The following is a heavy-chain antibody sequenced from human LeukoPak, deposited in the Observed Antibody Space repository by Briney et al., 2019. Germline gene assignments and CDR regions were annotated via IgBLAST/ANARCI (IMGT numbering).Heavy chain of an antibody. CDR3: AAGRGGCGGDCYYYFDY. D-gene: IGHD2-21*02. CDR2: ISYSGST. Sequence: SETLSLTCSVSGGSISSYYWSWIRQPPGKGLEWIGYISYSGSTNYSPSLKSRVTISLDTSKNQFSLKLCSVTAADTAVYYCAAGRGGCGGDCYYYFDYWGQGTLVTVSS. J-gene: IGHJ4*02. V-gene: IGHV4-59*08. CDR1: GGSISSYY.